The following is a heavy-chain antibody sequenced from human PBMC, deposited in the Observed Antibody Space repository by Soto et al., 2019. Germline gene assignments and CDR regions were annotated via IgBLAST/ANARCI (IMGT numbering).Heavy chain of an antibody. J-gene: IGHJ4*02. CDR2: IYYSGST. V-gene: IGHV4-59*01. CDR1: GSTFSKYW. D-gene: IGHD7-27*01. Sequence: ESLKISCKGSGSTFSKYWIGWIRQPPGKGLEWIGYIYYSGSTNYNPSHKSRVTISLDTSKDQFSLKLSSVTAADTAVYFCATDSHLGANSADFDNWGQGTMVTVSS. CDR3: ATDSHLGANSADFDN.